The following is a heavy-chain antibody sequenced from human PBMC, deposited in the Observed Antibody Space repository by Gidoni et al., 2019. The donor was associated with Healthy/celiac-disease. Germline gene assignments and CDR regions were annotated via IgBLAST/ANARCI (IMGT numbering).Heavy chain of an antibody. J-gene: IGHJ4*02. Sequence: EVQLVESGGGLVQPGGPLLLSCSPFGFPFSSYAMHWVRQAPGKGLEYVSAISSNGGSTYYADSVKGRFTISRDNSKNTLYLQMSSLRAEDTAVYYCVKGIIIRDGYFDYWGQGTLVTVSS. CDR3: VKGIIIRDGYFDY. D-gene: IGHD3-10*01. CDR2: ISSNGGST. V-gene: IGHV3-64D*06. CDR1: GFPFSSYA.